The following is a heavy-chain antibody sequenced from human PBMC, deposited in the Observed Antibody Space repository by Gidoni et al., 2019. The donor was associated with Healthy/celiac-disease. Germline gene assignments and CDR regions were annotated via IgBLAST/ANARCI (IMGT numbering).Heavy chain of an antibody. Sequence: QLQLQESGPGLVKPSETLSLTCTVSGGSISSSRYYWGWIRQPPGKGLEWIGSIYYSGSTYYNPSLKSRVTISVDTSKNQFSLKLSSVTAADTAVYYCARQVRTIFGVVNYYYGMDVWGQGTTVTVSS. J-gene: IGHJ6*02. D-gene: IGHD3-3*01. V-gene: IGHV4-39*01. CDR1: GGSISSSRYY. CDR3: ARQVRTIFGVVNYYYGMDV. CDR2: IYYSGST.